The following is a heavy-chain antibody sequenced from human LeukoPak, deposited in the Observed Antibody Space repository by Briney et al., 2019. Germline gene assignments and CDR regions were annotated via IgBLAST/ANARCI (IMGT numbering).Heavy chain of an antibody. Sequence: ASAKVSCKASGYTFTSYYMHWVRQAPGQGLEWTGWINPNSGGTNYAQKFQGRVTMTRDTSISTAYMELSRLRSDDTAVYYCARLSLGALPGGWFDPWGQGILVTVSS. V-gene: IGHV1-2*02. D-gene: IGHD3-16*01. CDR2: INPNSGGT. CDR3: ARLSLGALPGGWFDP. CDR1: GYTFTSYY. J-gene: IGHJ5*02.